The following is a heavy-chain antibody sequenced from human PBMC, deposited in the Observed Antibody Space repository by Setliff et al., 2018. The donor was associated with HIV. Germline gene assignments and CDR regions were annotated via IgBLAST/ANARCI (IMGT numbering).Heavy chain of an antibody. V-gene: IGHV4-34*01. CDR3: ARGDWNDVKLDY. Sequence: SETLSLTCTVYGGSFSGYYWSWIRQPPGMGLEWSGEINQSENTNYNPSLMSRVTISADPSKNQFSLKLSSVTAADTAVYYCARGDWNDVKLDYWGQGTLVTVSS. J-gene: IGHJ4*02. D-gene: IGHD1-1*01. CDR2: INQSENT. CDR1: GGSFSGYY.